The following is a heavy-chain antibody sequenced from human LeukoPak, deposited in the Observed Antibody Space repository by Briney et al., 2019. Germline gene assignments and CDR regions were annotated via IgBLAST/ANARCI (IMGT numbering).Heavy chain of an antibody. CDR1: GGSFSGYY. Sequence: SETLSLTCAVYGGSFSGYYWSWIRQPPGKWLEWIGEINHSGSTNYNPSLKSRVTISVDTSKNQFSLKLSSVTAADTAVYYCARESEPIWYFDLWGRGTLVTVSS. J-gene: IGHJ2*01. CDR2: INHSGST. V-gene: IGHV4-34*01. CDR3: ARESEPIWYFDL. D-gene: IGHD1-14*01.